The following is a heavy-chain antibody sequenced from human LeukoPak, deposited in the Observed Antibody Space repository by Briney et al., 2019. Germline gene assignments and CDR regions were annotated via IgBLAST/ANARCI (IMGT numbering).Heavy chain of an antibody. CDR3: ASTYGSGSFDY. CDR1: GYSISSGYY. Sequence: SETLSLTCTVSGYSISSGYYWGWIRQPPGKGLEWIGEVYHSGSTNYNPSLKSRVTISVDKSKNQFSLKLSSVTAADTAVYYCASTYGSGSFDYWGQGTLVTVSS. J-gene: IGHJ4*02. V-gene: IGHV4-38-2*02. D-gene: IGHD3-10*01. CDR2: VYHSGST.